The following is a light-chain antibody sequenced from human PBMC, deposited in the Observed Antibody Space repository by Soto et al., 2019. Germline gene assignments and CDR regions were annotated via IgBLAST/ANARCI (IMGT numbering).Light chain of an antibody. Sequence: EIVLTQSPGTLSVSPGERATLSCRASQSVSSSNLAWYQQKPGQAPRLLIYGASSRATGIPDRFSGSGSGTDFTLTISRLEPEDFVVYYCQQYGTSPRTFGQGTRWIS. CDR3: QQYGTSPRT. CDR2: GAS. CDR1: QSVSSSN. V-gene: IGKV3-20*01. J-gene: IGKJ1*01.